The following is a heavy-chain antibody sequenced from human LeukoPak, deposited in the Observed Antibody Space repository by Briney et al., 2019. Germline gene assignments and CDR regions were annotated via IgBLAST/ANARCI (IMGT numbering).Heavy chain of an antibody. J-gene: IGHJ4*02. CDR2: INPNSGGT. Sequence: ASVKVSCKASGYTFTGYYMHWVRQAPGQGLEWMRWINPNSGGTNYAQKFQGRVTMTRDTSISTAYMELSRLRSDDTAVYYCARGWSYYGSGSYKFDYWGQGTLVTVSS. V-gene: IGHV1-2*02. D-gene: IGHD3-10*01. CDR3: ARGWSYYGSGSYKFDY. CDR1: GYTFTGYY.